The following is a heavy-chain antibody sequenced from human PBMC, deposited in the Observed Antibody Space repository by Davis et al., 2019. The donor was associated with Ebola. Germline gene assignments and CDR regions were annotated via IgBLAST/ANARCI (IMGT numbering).Heavy chain of an antibody. J-gene: IGHJ6*04. CDR3: ARDDYDFWGGYSPVYYYGMDV. V-gene: IGHV3-23*01. D-gene: IGHD3-3*01. CDR2: ISGSGGRT. CDR1: GFIFSSYA. Sequence: GESLKISCAASGFIFSSYAMSWVRQAPGKGLEWVSAISGSGGRTYYANSVKGRFTISRDNSKNMLYLHMNSLRAEDTAVYYCARDDYDFWGGYSPVYYYGMDVWGKGTTVTVSS.